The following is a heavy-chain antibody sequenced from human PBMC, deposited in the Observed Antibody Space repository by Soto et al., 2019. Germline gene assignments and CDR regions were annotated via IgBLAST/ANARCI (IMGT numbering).Heavy chain of an antibody. Sequence: QVQLQESGPGLVKPSQTLSLTCTVSGGSISSGGYYWSWIRQHPGKGLEWIGYIYYSGSTYYNPSLKSRVTISVVTSKNQFSLKLSSVTAADTAVYYCARLRYSSNHNDYWGQGTLVTVSS. D-gene: IGHD6-13*01. J-gene: IGHJ4*02. CDR2: IYYSGST. CDR1: GGSISSGGYY. V-gene: IGHV4-31*03. CDR3: ARLRYSSNHNDY.